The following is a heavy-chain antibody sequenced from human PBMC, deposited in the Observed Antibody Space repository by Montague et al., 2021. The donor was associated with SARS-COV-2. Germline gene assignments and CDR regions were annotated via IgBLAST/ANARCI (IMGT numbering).Heavy chain of an antibody. CDR2: ISPSGGTT. D-gene: IGHD3-3*01. CDR1: GFPFSDYF. Sequence: SLRLSFAASGFPFSDYFMNWVRQAPGKGLEYVSSISPSGGTTAYANSVKGRFTISRDNSKNTLYLQMGSLRAEDMAVYFCVRRDRGAYYTLDYWGQGTLVTVSS. V-gene: IGHV3-64*01. J-gene: IGHJ4*02. CDR3: VRRDRGAYYTLDY.